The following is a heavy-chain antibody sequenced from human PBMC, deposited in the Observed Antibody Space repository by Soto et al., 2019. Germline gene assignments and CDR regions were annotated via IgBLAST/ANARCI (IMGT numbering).Heavy chain of an antibody. Sequence: QVQLVESGGGVVQPGRSLRLSCAASGFTFSSYGMHWVRQAPGKGLEWVAVISYDGSNKYYADSVKGRFTISRDNSKNTLYLQMNSLRAADAAVYYCAKGPGYSSGAVDYWGQGTLVTVSS. CDR1: GFTFSSYG. CDR2: ISYDGSNK. CDR3: AKGPGYSSGAVDY. V-gene: IGHV3-30*18. J-gene: IGHJ4*02. D-gene: IGHD6-19*01.